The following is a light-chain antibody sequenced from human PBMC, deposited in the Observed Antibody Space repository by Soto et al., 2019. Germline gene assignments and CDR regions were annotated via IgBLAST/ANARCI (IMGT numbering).Light chain of an antibody. CDR1: QSISEF. J-gene: IGKJ1*01. CDR2: GAS. V-gene: IGKV3-20*01. CDR3: QQYGSSPWT. Sequence: EIVLTQSPATLSLSPGERATLSCRASQSISEFLAWYQQKPGQAPRLLIYGASSRATGIPDRFSGSGSGTDFTLTISRLEPEDFAVYYCQQYGSSPWTFGQGTKVDNK.